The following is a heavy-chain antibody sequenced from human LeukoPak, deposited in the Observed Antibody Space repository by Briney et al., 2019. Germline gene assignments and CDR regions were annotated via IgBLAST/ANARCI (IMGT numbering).Heavy chain of an antibody. D-gene: IGHD3-22*01. CDR3: AKNGRIYYDGSGYPYYFDY. CDR2: ISSTSSYI. Sequence: GGSLRLSCAASGFTFSSYTMNWVRQAPGKGLEWVSSISSTSSYIYYADSVKGRFTISRDNAKNSLYLQMNSLRAEDTALYYCAKNGRIYYDGSGYPYYFDYWGQGTQVTVSS. CDR1: GFTFSSYT. V-gene: IGHV3-21*01. J-gene: IGHJ4*02.